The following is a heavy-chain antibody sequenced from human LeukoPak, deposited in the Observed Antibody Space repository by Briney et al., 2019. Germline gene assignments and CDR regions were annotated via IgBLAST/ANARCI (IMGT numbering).Heavy chain of an antibody. V-gene: IGHV1-2*02. J-gene: IGHJ6*03. Sequence: GASVKVSCKASGYTFTSYGISWVRQAPGQGLEWMGWINPSNGDTHYAQKFQGTVTMTRDTSISTAYMELSSLRSDDTAVYYCARGVAGVYFYYYMDVWGKGTTVTVSS. CDR2: INPSNGDT. CDR3: ARGVAGVYFYYYMDV. CDR1: GYTFTSYG. D-gene: IGHD1-14*01.